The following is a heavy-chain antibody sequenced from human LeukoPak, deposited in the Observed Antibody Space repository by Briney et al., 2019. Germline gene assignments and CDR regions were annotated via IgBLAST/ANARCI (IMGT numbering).Heavy chain of an antibody. CDR2: IIPSFGRA. V-gene: IGHV1-69*05. J-gene: IGHJ4*02. Sequence: SVKVSCKASGGTFSSYAISWVRQAPGQGLDWMGRIIPSFGRANCAQKFQGRVTITTDESTSTAYMELSSLSSEDAAVYYCARVKYSSGWYYFDYWGQGTLVTVSS. CDR3: ARVKYSSGWYYFDY. D-gene: IGHD6-19*01. CDR1: GGTFSSYA.